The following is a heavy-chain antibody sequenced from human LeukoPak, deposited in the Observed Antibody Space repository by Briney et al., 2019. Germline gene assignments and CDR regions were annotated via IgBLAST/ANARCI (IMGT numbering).Heavy chain of an antibody. D-gene: IGHD2-8*01. CDR2: IYHSGST. Sequence: SETLSLTCAVYGGSFSGYYWSWIRQPPGKGLEWIGEIYHSGSTNHNPSLKSRVTISVDTSKNQFSLKLSSVTAADTAVYYCARENVWSRPFDYWGQGTLVTVSS. CDR3: ARENVWSRPFDY. J-gene: IGHJ4*02. V-gene: IGHV4-34*01. CDR1: GGSFSGYY.